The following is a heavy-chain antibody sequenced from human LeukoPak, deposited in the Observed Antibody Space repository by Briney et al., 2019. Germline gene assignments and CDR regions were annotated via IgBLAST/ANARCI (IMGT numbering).Heavy chain of an antibody. CDR1: GDTVSSNSAA. CDR3: ARAVLRHIDY. D-gene: IGHD2-15*01. Sequence: QTLSLTCAISGDTVSSNSAAWNWNRQSPSRDLEWLGRTYYRSKWYNDYAVSVKSRITINPDTSKNQFSLQLNSVTPEDAAVYYCARAVLRHIDYWGQGTLVTVSS. J-gene: IGHJ4*02. V-gene: IGHV6-1*01. CDR2: TYYRSKWYN.